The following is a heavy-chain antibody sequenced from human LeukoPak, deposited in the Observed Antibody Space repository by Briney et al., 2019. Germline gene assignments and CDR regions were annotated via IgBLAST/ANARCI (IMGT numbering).Heavy chain of an antibody. Sequence: GRSLRLSCAASGFTFSSYGMHWVRQAPGKGLEWVAVISYDGSNKCYADSVKGRFTISRDNSKNTLYLQMNSLRAEDTAVYYCAKDPWDYWGQGTLVTVSS. CDR1: GFTFSSYG. J-gene: IGHJ4*02. CDR3: AKDPWDY. CDR2: ISYDGSNK. V-gene: IGHV3-30*18.